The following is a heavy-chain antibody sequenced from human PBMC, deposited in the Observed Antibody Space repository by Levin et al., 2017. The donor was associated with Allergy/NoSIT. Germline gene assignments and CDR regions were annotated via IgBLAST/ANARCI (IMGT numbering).Heavy chain of an antibody. J-gene: IGHJ4*02. CDR2: IKSKTDGGTT. CDR1: GFTFSNAW. Sequence: ETLSLTCAASGFTFSNAWMSWVRQAPGKGLEWVGRIKSKTDGGTTDYAAPVKGRFTISRDDSKNTLYLQMNSLKTEDTAVYYCTTGVGITGTTWSQGTLVTVSS. V-gene: IGHV3-15*01. D-gene: IGHD1-7*01. CDR3: TTGVGITGTT.